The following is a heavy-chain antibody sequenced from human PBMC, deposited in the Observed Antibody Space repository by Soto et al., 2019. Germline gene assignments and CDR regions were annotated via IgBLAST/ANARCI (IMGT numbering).Heavy chain of an antibody. D-gene: IGHD3-10*01. CDR2: ISSSSYI. V-gene: IGHV3-21*01. J-gene: IGHJ4*02. CDR3: AREATMVRGGHGY. CDR1: GFTFSSYS. Sequence: EVQLVESGGGLVKPGGSLRLSCAASGFTFSSYSMNWVRQAPGKGLEWVSSISSSSYIYYADSVKGRFTISRDNAKNSLYLQMNSLRAEDTAVYYCAREATMVRGGHGYWGQGTLVTVSS.